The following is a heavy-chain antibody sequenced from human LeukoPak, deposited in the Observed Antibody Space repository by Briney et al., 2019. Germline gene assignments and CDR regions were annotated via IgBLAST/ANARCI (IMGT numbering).Heavy chain of an antibody. Sequence: KPSETLSLTCTVSGGSISSYYWSWIRQPPGKGLEWIGYIYYSGSTNYNPSLKSRVTISVDTSKNQFSLKLSSVTAADTAVYYCARVDSSSWYRGMVDYWGQGTLVTVSS. CDR3: ARVDSSSWYRGMVDY. CDR1: GGSISSYY. D-gene: IGHD6-13*01. V-gene: IGHV4-59*08. J-gene: IGHJ4*02. CDR2: IYYSGST.